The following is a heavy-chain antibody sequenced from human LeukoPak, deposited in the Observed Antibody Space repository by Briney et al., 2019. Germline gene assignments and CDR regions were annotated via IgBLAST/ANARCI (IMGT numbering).Heavy chain of an antibody. V-gene: IGHV1-18*01. CDR1: GYTFTSYG. Sequence: ASVKVSCKASGYTFTSYGISWVRQAPGQGLEWMGWISAYNGNTNYAQKLQGRVTMTTDTSTSTAYMELRSLRSDDTAVYYCARMEYCSGGSCYSFVYWGQGTLVTVSS. D-gene: IGHD2-15*01. CDR3: ARMEYCSGGSCYSFVY. CDR2: ISAYNGNT. J-gene: IGHJ4*02.